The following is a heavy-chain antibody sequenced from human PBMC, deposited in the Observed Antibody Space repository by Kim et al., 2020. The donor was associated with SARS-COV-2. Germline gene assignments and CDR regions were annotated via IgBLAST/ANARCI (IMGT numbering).Heavy chain of an antibody. J-gene: IGHJ4*02. CDR3: ARARGYSYGSLDY. D-gene: IGHD5-18*01. V-gene: IGHV4-34*01. Sequence: NPALTSRVTISVDTARNQFSLQLNSVTAADTAVYYCARARGYSYGSLDYWGQGTLVSVSS.